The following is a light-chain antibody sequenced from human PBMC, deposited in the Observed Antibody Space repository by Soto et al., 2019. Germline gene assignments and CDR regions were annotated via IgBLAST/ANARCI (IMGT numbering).Light chain of an antibody. CDR3: QQYDTYPWT. Sequence: DLQMTQSPTTLSASVGDRVIITCRASQRMSAWLAWYQQKPGKATTLLIYDASSLENGVPSRFSGSGSATDFTLAISSLQPDDFATYYCQQYDTYPWTFGQGTEVEIK. CDR2: DAS. V-gene: IGKV1-5*01. CDR1: QRMSAW. J-gene: IGKJ1*01.